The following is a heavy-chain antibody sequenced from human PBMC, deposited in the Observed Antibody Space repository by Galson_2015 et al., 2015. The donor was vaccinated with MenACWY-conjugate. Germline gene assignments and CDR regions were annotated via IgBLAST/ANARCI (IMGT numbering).Heavy chain of an antibody. CDR3: ARDPGTIIKYHFDY. CDR2: ISSSRSYI. Sequence: SLRLSCAASGFPFSDYRMNWVRQAPGKGLEWVSFISSSRSYIYYADSVEGRFTVSRDNAKNSLYLQMNSLRAEDTAVYYCARDPGTIIKYHFDYWGQGSLVTVSS. V-gene: IGHV3-21*01. D-gene: IGHD2-2*01. J-gene: IGHJ4*02. CDR1: GFPFSDYR.